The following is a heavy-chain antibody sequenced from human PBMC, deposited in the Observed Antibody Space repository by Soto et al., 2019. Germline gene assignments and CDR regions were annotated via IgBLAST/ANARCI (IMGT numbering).Heavy chain of an antibody. CDR2: ISAYNGNT. CDR3: ARVRKVYYGSGRNTVDYYYYGMDV. CDR1: GYTFTSYG. V-gene: IGHV1-18*01. J-gene: IGHJ6*02. D-gene: IGHD3-10*01. Sequence: GASVKVSCKASGYTFTSYGISWVRQAPGQGLEWMGWISAYNGNTNYAQKLQGRVTMTTDTSTSTAYMELRSLRSDDTAVYYCARVRKVYYGSGRNTVDYYYYGMDVWGQGTTVTVSS.